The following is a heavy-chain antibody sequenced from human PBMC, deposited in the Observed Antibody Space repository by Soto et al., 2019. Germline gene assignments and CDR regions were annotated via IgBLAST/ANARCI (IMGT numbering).Heavy chain of an antibody. CDR2: IYYSGST. D-gene: IGHD6-19*01. CDR3: ARADSSGWPLYYYYGMDV. CDR1: GGSISSYY. J-gene: IGHJ6*02. Sequence: QVQLQESGPGLVKPSETLSLTCTVSGGSISSYYWSWIRQPPGKGLEWIGYIYYSGSTNYIPSLKSRVTISVDTSKNQFSLELSSVTAADTAVYYCARADSSGWPLYYYYGMDVWGQGTTVTVSS. V-gene: IGHV4-59*01.